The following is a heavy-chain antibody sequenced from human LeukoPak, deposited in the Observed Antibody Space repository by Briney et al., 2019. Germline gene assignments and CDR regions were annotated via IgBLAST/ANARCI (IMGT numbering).Heavy chain of an antibody. V-gene: IGHV1-2*02. Sequence: ASVKVSCKASGYSFSSFGVSWLRQAPGQGLEWMGWINPNSGGTNYAQKFQGRVTMTRDTSISTAYMELSSLRSDDTAVYYCARDLGTVAGPYYFDYWGQGTLVTVSS. D-gene: IGHD6-19*01. J-gene: IGHJ4*02. CDR1: GYSFSSFG. CDR2: INPNSGGT. CDR3: ARDLGTVAGPYYFDY.